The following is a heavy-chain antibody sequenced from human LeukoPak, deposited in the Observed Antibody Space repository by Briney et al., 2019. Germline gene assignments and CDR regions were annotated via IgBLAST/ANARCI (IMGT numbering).Heavy chain of an antibody. CDR3: ATLTDLYYYYGMDV. Sequence: ASVKVSCKVSGYTLTELSMHWVRQAPGKGLEWMGGFDPEDGETTYAQKFQGRVTMTEDTSTDTAYMELSSLRSEDTAVYYCATLTDLYYYYGMDVWGQGTTVTVSS. CDR2: FDPEDGET. CDR1: GYTLTELS. J-gene: IGHJ6*02. D-gene: IGHD3-16*01. V-gene: IGHV1-24*01.